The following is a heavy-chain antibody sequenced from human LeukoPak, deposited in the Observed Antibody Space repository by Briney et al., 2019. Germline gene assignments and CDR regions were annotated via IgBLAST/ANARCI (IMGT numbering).Heavy chain of an antibody. J-gene: IGHJ6*02. CDR3: AREGPYYYYGMDV. V-gene: IGHV4-39*07. Sequence: SETLSLTCTVSGGSISSSSYYWGWIRQPPRKGLEWIGSIYYSGSTYYNPSLKSRVTISVDTSKNQFSLKLSSVTAADTAVYYCAREGPYYYYGMDVWGQGTTVTVSS. CDR1: GGSISSSSYY. CDR2: IYYSGST.